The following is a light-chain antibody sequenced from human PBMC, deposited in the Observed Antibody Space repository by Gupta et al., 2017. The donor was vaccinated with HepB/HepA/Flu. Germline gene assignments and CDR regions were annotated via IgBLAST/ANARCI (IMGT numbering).Light chain of an antibody. CDR2: TAS. CDR3: QQRYSSPRT. CDR1: QTINNY. Sequence: DIQMTQSPSSLSASVGDRVTITCRTSQTINNYLNWYQRRPGKAPHLLIYTASFLQGGVPSRFIGGGSGTDFTLTISSLQPEDFATYYCQQRYSSPRTFGKGTSLKSN. V-gene: IGKV1-39*01. J-gene: IGKJ1*01.